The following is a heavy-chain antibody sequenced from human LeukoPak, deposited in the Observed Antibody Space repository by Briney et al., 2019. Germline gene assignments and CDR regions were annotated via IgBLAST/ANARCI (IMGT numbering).Heavy chain of an antibody. J-gene: IGHJ4*02. CDR2: ISGSGGST. CDR3: AKVPYRITYYYFDY. D-gene: IGHD3-10*01. CDR1: GFTFSSYA. V-gene: IGHV3-23*01. Sequence: PGASPRLSCAASGFTFSSYAMSWVRQAPGKGLEWVSAISGSGGSTYYADSVKGRFTISRDNSKNTLYLQMNSLRAEDTAVYYCAKVPYRITYYYFDYWGQGTLVTVSS.